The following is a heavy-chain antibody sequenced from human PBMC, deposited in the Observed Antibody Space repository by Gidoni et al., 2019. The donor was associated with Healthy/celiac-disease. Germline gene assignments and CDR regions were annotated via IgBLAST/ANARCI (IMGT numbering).Heavy chain of an antibody. CDR3: AKEGYCGGDCYSGQFDY. CDR2: ISWNSGSI. Sequence: EVQLVESGGGLVQPGRSLRLSCAASGFTFDDYAMHWVRQAPGKGLEWVSGISWNSGSIGYADSVKGRVTISRDNAKNSLYLQMNSLRAEDTALYYCAKEGYCGGDCYSGQFDYWGQGTLVTVSS. D-gene: IGHD2-21*01. V-gene: IGHV3-9*01. J-gene: IGHJ4*02. CDR1: GFTFDDYA.